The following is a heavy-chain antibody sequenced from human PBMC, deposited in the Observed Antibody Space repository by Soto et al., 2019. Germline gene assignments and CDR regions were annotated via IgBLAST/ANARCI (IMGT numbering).Heavy chain of an antibody. D-gene: IGHD3-10*01. CDR3: ARAEAYYYGSGSPYNWFDP. J-gene: IGHJ5*02. Sequence: SETLSLTCAVSGGSISSGGYSWSWIRQPPGKGLEWIGYIYHSGSTYYNPSLKSRVTISVDRSKNQFSLKLSSVTAADTAVYYCARAEAYYYGSGSPYNWFDPWGQGTLVTVSS. CDR2: IYHSGST. V-gene: IGHV4-30-2*01. CDR1: GGSISSGGYS.